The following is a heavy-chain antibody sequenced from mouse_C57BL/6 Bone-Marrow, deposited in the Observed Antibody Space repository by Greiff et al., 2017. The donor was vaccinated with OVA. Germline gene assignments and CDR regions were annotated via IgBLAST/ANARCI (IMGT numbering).Heavy chain of an antibody. D-gene: IGHD3-1*01. CDR3: ARFNANPRAY. Sequence: QVQLKQSGPELVKPGASVKISCKASGYAFSSSWMNWVKQRPGKGLEWIGRIYPGDGDTNYNGKFKGKATLTADKSSSTAYMQLISLPSEDSSVYFCARFNANPRAYWGQGTLVTVSA. V-gene: IGHV1-82*01. CDR1: GYAFSSSW. CDR2: IYPGDGDT. J-gene: IGHJ3*01.